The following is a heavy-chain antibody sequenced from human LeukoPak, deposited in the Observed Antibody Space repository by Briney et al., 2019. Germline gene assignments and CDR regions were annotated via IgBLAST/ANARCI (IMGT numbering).Heavy chain of an antibody. J-gene: IGHJ3*02. CDR3: ARVSVLYPDAFDI. Sequence: GGSLRLSCAASGFTFSSYGMHWVRQAPGKGLEWVAFIRYDGSNKYYADSVKGRFTISRDNSKNSLYLQMNSLRAEDTAVYYCARVSVLYPDAFDIRGQGTMVTVSS. D-gene: IGHD2-2*02. V-gene: IGHV3-30*02. CDR1: GFTFSSYG. CDR2: IRYDGSNK.